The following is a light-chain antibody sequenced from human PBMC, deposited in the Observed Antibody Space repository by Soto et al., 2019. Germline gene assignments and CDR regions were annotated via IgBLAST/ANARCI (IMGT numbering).Light chain of an antibody. CDR2: GAS. CDR1: QGIGND. V-gene: IGKV1-17*01. J-gene: IGKJ1*01. Sequence: DIQMTQSPSSLSASVGDRVTITCRASQGIGNDLGWYQQKPGKAPERLIYGASRLQSGVPSRFSGSGSGKEFTLTITGLQPEDAATCYCLQHNSYLRTFGQGTTGDIK. CDR3: LQHNSYLRT.